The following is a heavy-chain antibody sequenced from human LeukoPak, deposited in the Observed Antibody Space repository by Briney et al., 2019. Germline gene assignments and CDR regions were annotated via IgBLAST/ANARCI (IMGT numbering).Heavy chain of an antibody. V-gene: IGHV1-18*01. D-gene: IGHD4-17*01. CDR3: ARDYDYGDYVNWFDP. J-gene: IGHJ5*02. CDR2: ISAYNGNT. Sequence: ASVKVSCKASGYTFTSYGISWVRQAPGQGLEWMGWISAYNGNTNYAQKLQGRVTMTTDTSTSTAYMELRSLRSEDTAVYYCARDYDYGDYVNWFDPWGQGTLVTVSS. CDR1: GYTFTSYG.